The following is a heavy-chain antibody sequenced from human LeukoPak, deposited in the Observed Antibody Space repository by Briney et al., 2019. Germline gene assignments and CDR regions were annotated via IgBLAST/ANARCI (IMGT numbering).Heavy chain of an antibody. CDR1: GYTFTGYY. CDR3: ARGVGEKDYDFWSGYSSGPFDY. V-gene: IGHV1-2*02. D-gene: IGHD3-3*01. Sequence: ASVKVSCKASGYTFTGYYMHWVRQAPGQGLEWMGWINPNSGGTNYAQKFQGRVTMTRDTSISTAYMELSRLRSDDTAVYYCARGVGEKDYDFWSGYSSGPFDYWGQGTLVTVSS. J-gene: IGHJ4*02. CDR2: INPNSGGT.